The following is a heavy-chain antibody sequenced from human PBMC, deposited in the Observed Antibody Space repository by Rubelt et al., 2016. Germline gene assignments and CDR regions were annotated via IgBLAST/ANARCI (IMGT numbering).Heavy chain of an antibody. CDR3: ARHVTTIIGWFDP. CDR1: GGSFSGYY. D-gene: IGHD5-12*01. J-gene: IGHJ5*02. Sequence: QVQLQQWGAGLLKPSETLSLTCAVYGGSFSGYYWSWIRQPPGKGLEWIGEIYHSGSTNYNPSLKSRVTISVDKSKNQFSLKLSSVTAADTAVDYCARHVTTIIGWFDPWGQGTLVTVSS. CDR2: IYHSGST. V-gene: IGHV4-34*01.